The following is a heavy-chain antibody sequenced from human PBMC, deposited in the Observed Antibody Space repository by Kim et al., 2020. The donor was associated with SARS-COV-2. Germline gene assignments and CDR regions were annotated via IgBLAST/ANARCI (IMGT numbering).Heavy chain of an antibody. CDR2: IYYSGST. V-gene: IGHV4-39*01. Sequence: SETLSLTCTVSGGSISSSGYYWGWIRQPPGKGLEWIGSIYYSGSTYYNPSLKSRVTMSVDTSKNQLSLKLSSVTAADTAVYYCGRLGNYEGAYWGQGTLVTVSS. CDR1: GGSISSSGYY. J-gene: IGHJ4*02. CDR3: GRLGNYEGAY. D-gene: IGHD4-4*01.